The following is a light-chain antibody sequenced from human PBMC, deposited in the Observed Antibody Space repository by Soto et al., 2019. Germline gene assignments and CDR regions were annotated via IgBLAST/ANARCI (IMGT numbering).Light chain of an antibody. CDR2: EVT. CDR1: SSDVGGYDY. V-gene: IGLV2-14*01. J-gene: IGLJ1*01. CDR3: CSHTSGSTRV. Sequence: QSVLTQPASVSGSPGQSIAITCTGTSSDVGGYDYVSWYQQHPDKAPKLMIYEVTKRPSWVSNRFSGSKPGNTASLTISGLQPEDEADYYCCSHTSGSTRVFGSGTKVTVL.